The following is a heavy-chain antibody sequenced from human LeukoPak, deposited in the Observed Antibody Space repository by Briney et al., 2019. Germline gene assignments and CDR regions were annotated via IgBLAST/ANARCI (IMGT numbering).Heavy chain of an antibody. J-gene: IGHJ5*02. CDR1: GYTITSKY. V-gene: IGHV1-46*01. Sequence: ASVKVSCKASGYTITSKYIHWVRQAPGQGLEWMGLINPTGGSTGYAQKFQGRVTMTRDMSTSTDYMELSSLRSEDTASYYCARDNSVGDNAWWFDPWGQGTLVTVSS. CDR2: INPTGGST. CDR3: ARDNSVGDNAWWFDP. D-gene: IGHD1-26*01.